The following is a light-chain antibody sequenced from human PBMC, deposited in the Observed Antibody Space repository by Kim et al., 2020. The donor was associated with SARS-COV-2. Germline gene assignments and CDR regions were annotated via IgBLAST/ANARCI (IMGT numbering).Light chain of an antibody. Sequence: VAPGQPASITYAGDRLGDQFASWYQQKPGQSPVAVIYQDTKRPSGIPERFSGSNAGNTATLTISGTQPMDEADYYCQAWDSSTANVFGTGTKVTVL. CDR3: QAWDSSTANV. CDR1: RLGDQF. J-gene: IGLJ1*01. CDR2: QDT. V-gene: IGLV3-1*01.